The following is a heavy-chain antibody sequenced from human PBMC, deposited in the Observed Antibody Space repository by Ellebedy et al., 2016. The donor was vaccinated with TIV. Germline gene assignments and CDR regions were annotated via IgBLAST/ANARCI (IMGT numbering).Heavy chain of an antibody. J-gene: IGHJ4*02. CDR2: ISNSGATT. D-gene: IGHD5-12*01. Sequence: PGGSLRLSCAASGFTFTRFVMSWVRQAPGKGLEWVSGISNSGATTYYADSVKGRFTISRDNSKNTLYLQMNSLRVEDTAVYYCARVNGGYDYYFDYWGQGTLVTVSS. CDR1: GFTFTRFV. CDR3: ARVNGGYDYYFDY. V-gene: IGHV3-23*01.